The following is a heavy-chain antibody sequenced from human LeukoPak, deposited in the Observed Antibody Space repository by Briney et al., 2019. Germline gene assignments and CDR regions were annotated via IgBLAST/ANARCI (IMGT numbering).Heavy chain of an antibody. Sequence: GGSLRLSCAASGFTFSTFAMIWVRQPPGKGLEWVSSIFPSGGEIHYADSVRGRFTISRDNSKNTLYLQMNSLRAEDTALYYCAKGLERESRLDSWGQGTLVTVSS. V-gene: IGHV3-23*01. D-gene: IGHD1-1*01. CDR2: IFPSGGEI. CDR3: AKGLERESRLDS. CDR1: GFTFSTFA. J-gene: IGHJ4*02.